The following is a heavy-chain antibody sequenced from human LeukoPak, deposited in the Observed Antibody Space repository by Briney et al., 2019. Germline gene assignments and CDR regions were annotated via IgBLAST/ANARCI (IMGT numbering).Heavy chain of an antibody. Sequence: GGSLRLSCAASGLTFDDYAMHWVRQAPGKGLEWVSGISWNSGSIGYADSVKGRFTISRDNAKNSLYLQMNSLRAEDTALYYCAKEVHGSLDYWGQGTLVTVSS. V-gene: IGHV3-9*01. D-gene: IGHD1-26*01. CDR1: GLTFDDYA. CDR3: AKEVHGSLDY. CDR2: ISWNSGSI. J-gene: IGHJ4*02.